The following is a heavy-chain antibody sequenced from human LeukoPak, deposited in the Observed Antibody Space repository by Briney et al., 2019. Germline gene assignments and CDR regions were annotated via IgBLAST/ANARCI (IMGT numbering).Heavy chain of an antibody. D-gene: IGHD3-22*01. V-gene: IGHV1-69*13. CDR3: ARRYYYDGSGLRLDV. CDR1: GGTFSSYA. J-gene: IGHJ6*04. CDR2: IIPIFGTA. Sequence: ASVKVSCKASGGTFSSYAISWVRQAPGQELEWMGGIIPIFGTANYAQKFQGRVTITADESTSTAYMELSSLRSEDTAVYYCARRYYYDGSGLRLDVWGKGTPVTVSS.